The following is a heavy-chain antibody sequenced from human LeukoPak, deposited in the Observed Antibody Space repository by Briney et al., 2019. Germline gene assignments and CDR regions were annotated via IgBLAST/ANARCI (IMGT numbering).Heavy chain of an antibody. Sequence: GRSLRLSCAASGFTFDDYAMHWVRQAPGKGLEWVSGISWNSGSIGYADSVKGRFTISRDNAKNSLYLQMNSLRAEDTALYYCAKDGTGPYYYYYMDVWGKGTTVTVYS. J-gene: IGHJ6*03. D-gene: IGHD3/OR15-3a*01. V-gene: IGHV3-9*01. CDR2: ISWNSGSI. CDR1: GFTFDDYA. CDR3: AKDGTGPYYYYYMDV.